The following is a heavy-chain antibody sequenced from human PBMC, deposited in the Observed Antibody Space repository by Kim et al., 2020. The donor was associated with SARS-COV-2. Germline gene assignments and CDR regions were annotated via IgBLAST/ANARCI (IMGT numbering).Heavy chain of an antibody. D-gene: IGHD3-10*01. V-gene: IGHV3-30*18. CDR1: GFTFSSYG. CDR3: AKDRGLWFGELFYFDY. J-gene: IGHJ4*02. CDR2: ISYDGSNK. Sequence: GGSLRLSCAASGFTFSSYGMHWVRQAPGKGLEWVAVISYDGSNKYYADSVKGRFTISRDNSKNTLYLQMNSLRAEDTAVYYCAKDRGLWFGELFYFDYWGQGTLVTVSS.